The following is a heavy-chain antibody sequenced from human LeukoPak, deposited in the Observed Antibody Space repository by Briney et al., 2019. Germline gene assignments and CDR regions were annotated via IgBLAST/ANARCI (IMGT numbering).Heavy chain of an antibody. CDR1: GGTFSSYA. V-gene: IGHV1-69*06. Sequence: GSSVKVSCKASGGTFSSYAISWVRQAPGQGLEWMGRIIPIFGTANYAQKFQGRVTITADKSTSTAYMELSRLRSEDTAIYYCARASSDDTAMATPFAYWGQGTLVTVSS. D-gene: IGHD5-18*01. CDR2: IIPIFGTA. CDR3: ARASSDDTAMATPFAY. J-gene: IGHJ4*02.